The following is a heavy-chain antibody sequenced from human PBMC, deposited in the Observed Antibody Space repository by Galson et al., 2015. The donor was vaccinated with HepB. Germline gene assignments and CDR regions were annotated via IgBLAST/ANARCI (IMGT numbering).Heavy chain of an antibody. D-gene: IGHD4-17*01. V-gene: IGHV1-2*04. CDR3: ARKSGYGDLAADY. J-gene: IGHJ4*02. CDR1: GYTFTGYY. Sequence: SVKASCKASGYTFTGYYMHWVRQAPGQGLEWMGWINPNSGGTNYAQKFQGWVTMTRDTSISTAYMELSRLRSDDTAVYYCARKSGYGDLAADYWGQGTLVTVSS. CDR2: INPNSGGT.